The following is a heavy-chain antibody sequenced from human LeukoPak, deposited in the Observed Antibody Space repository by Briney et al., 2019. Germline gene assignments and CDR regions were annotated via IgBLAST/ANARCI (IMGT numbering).Heavy chain of an antibody. CDR1: GYTFTDYY. CDR3: ASEFRGYSYGHGC. D-gene: IGHD5-18*01. Sequence: ASVKISCKVSGYTFTDYYMHWVQQAPGKGLEWMGLVDPEDGETICAEKFQGRVTITADTSTDTAYMELSSLRSEDTAVYYCASEFRGYSYGHGCWGQGTLVTVSS. CDR2: VDPEDGET. J-gene: IGHJ4*02. V-gene: IGHV1-69-2*01.